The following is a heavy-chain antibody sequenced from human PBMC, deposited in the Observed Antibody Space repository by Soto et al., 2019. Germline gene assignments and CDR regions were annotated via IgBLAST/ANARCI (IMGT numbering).Heavy chain of an antibody. V-gene: IGHV1-2*02. CDR1: GYTFTDFY. D-gene: IGHD1-1*01. J-gene: IGHJ5*02. Sequence: QVQLVQSGTEVKKPGASVTVSCKSSGYTFTDFYLHWLRQAPGQGLEWVGWINPKTGDTKSSQKFQGRVTMSRDTSVSTAYIDLTSLTSDDTAIYYCATGTNGTTGWYHPSGQGTRVTVSS. CDR3: ATGTNGTTGWYHP. CDR2: INPKTGDT.